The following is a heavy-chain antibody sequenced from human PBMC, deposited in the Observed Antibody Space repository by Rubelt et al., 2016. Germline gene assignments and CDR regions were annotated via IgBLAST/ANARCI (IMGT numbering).Heavy chain of an antibody. Sequence: QVQLQQWGAGLLKPSETLSLTCAVYGGSFSGYYWSWIRQPPGKGLEWIGEINHSGSTNYNPSLKSRVTISVETSKNQFSRQLSSVTAADTAVYYCARGPNYYDSSGYDYWGQGTLVTVSS. CDR1: GGSFSGYY. J-gene: IGHJ4*02. CDR3: ARGPNYYDSSGYDY. CDR2: INHSGST. D-gene: IGHD3-22*01. V-gene: IGHV4-34*01.